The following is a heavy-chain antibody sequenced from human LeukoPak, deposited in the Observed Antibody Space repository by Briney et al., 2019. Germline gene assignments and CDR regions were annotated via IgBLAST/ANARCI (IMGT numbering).Heavy chain of an antibody. V-gene: IGHV4-31*03. Sequence: PSETLSLTCTVSGCSISSGGYYWSWIRQHPGKGLEWIGYIYYSGSTYYNPSLKSRVTISVDTSKNQFSLKLSSVTAADTAVYYCARVMSGVGYSYGLYFDYWGQGTLVTVSS. CDR3: ARVMSGVGYSYGLYFDY. CDR1: GCSISSGGYY. CDR2: IYYSGST. J-gene: IGHJ4*02. D-gene: IGHD5-18*01.